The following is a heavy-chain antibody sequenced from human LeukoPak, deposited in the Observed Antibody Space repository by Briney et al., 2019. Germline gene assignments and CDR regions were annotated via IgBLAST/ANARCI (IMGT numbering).Heavy chain of an antibody. J-gene: IGHJ4*02. CDR3: ARHRGYSYGPDY. CDR1: GGSISSSSYY. Sequence: SSETLSLTCTVSGGSISSSSYYWGWIRQPPGKGLEWIGSIYYSGSTYYNPSLKSRVTISVDTSKNQFSLKLSSVTAADTAVYYCARHRGYSYGPDYWGQGTLVTVSS. V-gene: IGHV4-39*01. D-gene: IGHD5-18*01. CDR2: IYYSGST.